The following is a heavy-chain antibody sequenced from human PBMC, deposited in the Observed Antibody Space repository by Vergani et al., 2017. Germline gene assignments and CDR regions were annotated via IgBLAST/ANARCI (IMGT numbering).Heavy chain of an antibody. Sequence: EVQLVESGGGLVKPGGSLRLSCAASGFTFSSYSMNWVRQAPGKGLEWVSSISSSSSYIYYADSVKGRFTISRDNAKNSLYLQMNSLRAEDTAVYYCARERGGYCSGGSCYSLDYWGQGTLVTVSS. CDR2: ISSSSSYI. CDR3: ARERGGYCSGGSCYSLDY. CDR1: GFTFSSYS. D-gene: IGHD2-15*01. V-gene: IGHV3-21*01. J-gene: IGHJ4*02.